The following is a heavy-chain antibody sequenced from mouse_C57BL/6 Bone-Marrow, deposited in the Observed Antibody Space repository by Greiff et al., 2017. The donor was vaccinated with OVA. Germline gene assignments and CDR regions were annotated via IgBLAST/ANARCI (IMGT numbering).Heavy chain of an antibody. CDR3: ARYKGSPYAMDY. V-gene: IGHV7-3*01. CDR1: GFTFTDYY. D-gene: IGHD1-1*02. J-gene: IGHJ4*01. CDR2: IRNKANGYTT. Sequence: EVKLVESGGGLVQPGGSLSLSCAASGFTFTDYYMSWVRQPPGKALEWLGFIRNKANGYTTEYSASVKGRFTIYRDNSQSILYLQMNALRAEDSATYYCARYKGSPYAMDYWGQGTSVTVSS.